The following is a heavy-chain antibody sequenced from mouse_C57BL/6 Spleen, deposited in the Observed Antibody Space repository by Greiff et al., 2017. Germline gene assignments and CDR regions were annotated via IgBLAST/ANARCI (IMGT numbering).Heavy chain of an antibody. D-gene: IGHD4-1*01. CDR1: GYTFTDYE. CDR2: IDPETGGT. CDR3: TRRSPGRFAY. V-gene: IGHV1-15*01. Sequence: QVQLKQSGAELVRPGASVTLSCKASGYTFTDYEMHWVKQTPVHGLEWIGAIDPETGGTAYNQKFKGKAILTADKSSSTAYMELRSLTSEDSAVYYCTRRSPGRFAYWGQGTLVTVSA. J-gene: IGHJ3*01.